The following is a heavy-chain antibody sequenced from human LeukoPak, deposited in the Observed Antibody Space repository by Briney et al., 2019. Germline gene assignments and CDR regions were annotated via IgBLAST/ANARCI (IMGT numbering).Heavy chain of an antibody. V-gene: IGHV3-23*01. D-gene: IGHD3-10*02. CDR1: GFTFSSYA. Sequence: GGSLRLSCAASGFTFSSYAMNWVRQAPGKGLEWVSFIRGGGAGTRYADPVKGRFTISRDNSRNTLYLQMNSLRVEDTATYYCAKCSASYYNDAFDVWGQGTMVTVSS. CDR3: AKCSASYYNDAFDV. J-gene: IGHJ3*01. CDR2: IRGGGAGT.